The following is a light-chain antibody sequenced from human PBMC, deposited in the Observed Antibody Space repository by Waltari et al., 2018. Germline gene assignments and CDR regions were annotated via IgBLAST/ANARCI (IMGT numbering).Light chain of an antibody. Sequence: QSVLTQPPSASGTPGQRVTISCSGGSSNTGSKTVTWYQQLPGTAPKLLIYSSSQRPSGVPDRFSGSKSGTSASLAISGLQSEDEADYYCAAWDDSLNGAVFGGGTKLTVL. CDR2: SSS. V-gene: IGLV1-44*01. CDR1: SSNTGSKT. J-gene: IGLJ2*01. CDR3: AAWDDSLNGAV.